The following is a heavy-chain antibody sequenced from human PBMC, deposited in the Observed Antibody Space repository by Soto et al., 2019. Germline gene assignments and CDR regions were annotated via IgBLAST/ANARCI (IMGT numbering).Heavy chain of an antibody. CDR1: GFTFSSYA. D-gene: IGHD3-22*01. CDR2: ISGSGGST. Sequence: PGGCLRLSCAASGFTFSSYAMSWVRQAPGKWLEWVSAISGSGGSTYYADSVKGRFTISRDNSKNTLYLQMNSLRAEDTAVYYCAKDLYYYDSSGYSAFDYWGQGXLVTVSS. V-gene: IGHV3-23*01. CDR3: AKDLYYYDSSGYSAFDY. J-gene: IGHJ4*02.